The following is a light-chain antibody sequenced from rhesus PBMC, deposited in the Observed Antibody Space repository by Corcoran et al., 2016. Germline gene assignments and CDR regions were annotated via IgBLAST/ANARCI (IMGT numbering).Light chain of an antibody. J-gene: IGKJ1*01. CDR2: KAS. CDR1: QGISSW. Sequence: DIQMTQSPSSLSASVGDRVTITCRASQGISSWLAWYPQKPGKAPKLLIYKASNLQSGGPSRFSGSGSGTDFTLTISGLQPGDFSTYYCQQYNRAPRPFGQGTKVKIK. CDR3: QQYNRAPRP. V-gene: IGKV1-21*01.